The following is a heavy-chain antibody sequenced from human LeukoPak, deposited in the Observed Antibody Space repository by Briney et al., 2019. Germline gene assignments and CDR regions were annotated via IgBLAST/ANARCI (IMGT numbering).Heavy chain of an antibody. CDR2: IYPGDSDT. CDR3: ARTYYYGSSGFKFDY. Sequence: GESLKISCKGSGNSFTSYWIGWVRQMPGKGQEWMGIIYPGDSDTRYSPSFQGQVTISADKSITTAYLQWSSLKASDTAMYYCARTYYYGSSGFKFDYWGQGILVTVSS. D-gene: IGHD3-22*01. J-gene: IGHJ4*02. CDR1: GNSFTSYW. V-gene: IGHV5-51*01.